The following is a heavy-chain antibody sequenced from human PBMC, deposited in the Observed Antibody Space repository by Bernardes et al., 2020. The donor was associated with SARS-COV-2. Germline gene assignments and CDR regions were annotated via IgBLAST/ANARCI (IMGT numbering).Heavy chain of an antibody. V-gene: IGHV1-2*02. CDR2: INPHSGGT. Sequence: ASVKVSCKASGYTFTGYYMHWVRQAPGKGLEWMGWINPHSGGTNYARKFQGRVTMTRDTSISTAYMELSRLRSDDTAVYYCALPPTNYDRYGMDVWGQGTTVTVSS. J-gene: IGHJ6*02. CDR1: GYTFTGYY. D-gene: IGHD3-22*01. CDR3: ALPPTNYDRYGMDV.